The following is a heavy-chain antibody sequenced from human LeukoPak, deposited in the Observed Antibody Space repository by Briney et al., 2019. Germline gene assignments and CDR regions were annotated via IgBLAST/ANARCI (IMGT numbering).Heavy chain of an antibody. CDR1: GGSFSGYY. CDR3: ARPTTVTTTAFDI. CDR2: INHSGST. V-gene: IGHV4-34*01. D-gene: IGHD4-4*01. J-gene: IGHJ3*02. Sequence: SETLPLTCAVYGGSFSGYYWSWIRQPPGKGLEWIGEINHSGSTNYNPSLKSRVTISVDTSKNQFSLKLSSVTAADTAVYYCARPTTVTTTAFDIWGQGTMVTVSS.